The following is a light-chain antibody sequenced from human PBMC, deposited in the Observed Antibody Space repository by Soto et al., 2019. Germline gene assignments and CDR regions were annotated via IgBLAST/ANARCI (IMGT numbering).Light chain of an antibody. J-gene: IGLJ3*02. CDR3: LVSYNGANWV. CDR2: GNS. V-gene: IGLV1-40*01. Sequence: QSVLTQPPSVSGAPGQRVTISCTGSSSNIGAGYDVHWYQQLPGTAPKLLIYGNSNRPSGVPVRFSGSTSGSSASLVITGLRGEDEAEYYCLVSYNGANWVFGGGTKVTVL. CDR1: SSNIGAGYD.